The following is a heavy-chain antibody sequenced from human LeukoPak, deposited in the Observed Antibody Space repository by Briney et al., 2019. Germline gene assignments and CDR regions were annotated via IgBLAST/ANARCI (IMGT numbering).Heavy chain of an antibody. CDR1: GYSFPSYW. Sequence: GESLKISCKGSGYSFPSYWIAWVRQMPGKGLEWMRIIFPYDSDTRYSPSFQGQVTISADTSISTAYLQWNSLKASDTAMYYCARTAVTGTFWFDPWGQGTLVTVSS. V-gene: IGHV5-51*01. J-gene: IGHJ5*02. CDR3: ARTAVTGTFWFDP. CDR2: IFPYDSDT. D-gene: IGHD6-19*01.